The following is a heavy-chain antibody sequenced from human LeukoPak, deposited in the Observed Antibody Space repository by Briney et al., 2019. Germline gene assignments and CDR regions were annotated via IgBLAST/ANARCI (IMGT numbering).Heavy chain of an antibody. CDR3: ARHRGLRLWNYYYYYMDV. CDR1: GGSFSGYY. Sequence: PSETLSLTCAVYGGSFSGYYWSWIRQPPGKGLEWIGEINHSGSTNYNPSLKSRVTISVDTSKNQFSLKLSSVTAADTAVYYCARHRGLRLWNYYYYYMDVWGKGTTVTISS. CDR2: INHSGST. J-gene: IGHJ6*03. D-gene: IGHD3-10*01. V-gene: IGHV4-34*01.